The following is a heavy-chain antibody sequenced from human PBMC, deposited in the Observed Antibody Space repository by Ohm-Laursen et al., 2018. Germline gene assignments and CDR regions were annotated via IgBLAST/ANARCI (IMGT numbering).Heavy chain of an antibody. CDR1: GGSFSGYY. CDR3: ASGRGRDFDY. V-gene: IGHV4-34*01. Sequence: SETLSLTCPVYGGSFSGYYWSWIRQPPGKGLEWIGDINHSGSTNYNPSLKSRVTISLDTSKNQYSLRLSSVTAADTAVYFCASGRGRDFDYWGQGTLVTVSS. J-gene: IGHJ4*02. D-gene: IGHD3-10*01. CDR2: INHSGST.